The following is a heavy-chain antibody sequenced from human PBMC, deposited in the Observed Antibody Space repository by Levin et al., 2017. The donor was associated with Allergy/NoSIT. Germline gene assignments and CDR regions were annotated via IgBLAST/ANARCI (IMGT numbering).Heavy chain of an antibody. Sequence: PGESLKISCAASGFTFSSYAMSWVRQAPGKGLEWVSAISGSGGSTYYADSVKGRFTISRDNSKNTLYLQMNSLRAEDTAVYYCAKDGGWFGELLEYYYYYYGMDVWGQGTTVTVSS. J-gene: IGHJ6*02. CDR3: AKDGGWFGELLEYYYYYYGMDV. D-gene: IGHD3-10*01. CDR1: GFTFSSYA. CDR2: ISGSGGST. V-gene: IGHV3-23*01.